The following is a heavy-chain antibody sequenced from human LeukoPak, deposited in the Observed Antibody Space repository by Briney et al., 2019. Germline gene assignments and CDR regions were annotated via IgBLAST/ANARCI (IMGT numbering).Heavy chain of an antibody. CDR2: IYYSGST. D-gene: IGHD3-10*01. CDR3: ASPYGSGSYYNVY. Sequence: SQTLSLTCTVSGGSISSGGYYWSWIRQHPGKGLEWIGYIYYSGSTYYNPSLKSRVTISVDTSKNQFSLKLSPVTAADTAVYYCASPYGSGSYYNVYWGQGTLVTVSS. CDR1: GGSISSGGYY. V-gene: IGHV4-31*03. J-gene: IGHJ4*02.